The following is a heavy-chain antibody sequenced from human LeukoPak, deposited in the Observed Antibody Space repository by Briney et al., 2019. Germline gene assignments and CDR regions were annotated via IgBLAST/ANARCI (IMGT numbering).Heavy chain of an antibody. Sequence: GGSLRLSCAASGFTFSSYGMHWVRQAPGKGLEWVAVIWYDGSNKYYADSVKVRFTISRDNSKNTLYLQMNSLRAEDTAVYYCARDYYDSGGYHPFDYWGQGTLVTVSS. CDR3: ARDYYDSGGYHPFDY. CDR1: GFTFSSYG. CDR2: IWYDGSNK. D-gene: IGHD3-22*01. V-gene: IGHV3-33*01. J-gene: IGHJ4*02.